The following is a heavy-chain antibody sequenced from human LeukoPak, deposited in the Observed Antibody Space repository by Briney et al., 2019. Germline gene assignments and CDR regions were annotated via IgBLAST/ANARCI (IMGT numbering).Heavy chain of an antibody. D-gene: IGHD2-15*01. Sequence: GGSLRLSCEASGFTFSVYNMHWVRQAPGKGLEWVAGISYDGTNKYYTGSVKGRFTISRDNSRNTLDLQMNSLRGEDTAVYYCARVGCGWVLTPCDAFDIWGQGTMVTVSS. V-gene: IGHV3-30*04. CDR3: ARVGCGWVLTPCDAFDI. J-gene: IGHJ3*02. CDR2: ISYDGTNK. CDR1: GFTFSVYN.